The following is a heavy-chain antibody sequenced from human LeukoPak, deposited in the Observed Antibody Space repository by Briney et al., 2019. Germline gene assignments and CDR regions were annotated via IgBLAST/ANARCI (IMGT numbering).Heavy chain of an antibody. Sequence: GGSLRLSCTASGFTFGNSAMSWVRQAPGKGLEWVSEISGSGGIAYYADSLQGRFTISRDNSKNTLYLQLNSLRAEDTAVYYCAAWFRGGNSETPYFDYWGQGTLVTVSS. V-gene: IGHV3-23*01. J-gene: IGHJ4*02. D-gene: IGHD4-23*01. CDR3: AAWFRGGNSETPYFDY. CDR2: ISGSGGIA. CDR1: GFTFGNSA.